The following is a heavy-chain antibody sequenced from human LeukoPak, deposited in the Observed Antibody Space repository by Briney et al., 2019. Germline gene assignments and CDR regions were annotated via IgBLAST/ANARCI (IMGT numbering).Heavy chain of an antibody. D-gene: IGHD3-10*01. V-gene: IGHV4-31*11. J-gene: IGHJ5*02. Sequence: SETLSLTCAVYGGSFSGYYWSWIRQHPGRGLEWIGYIYYSGTTYYNPSLKSRVVISVDTSERQFSLILTSVTAADTAIYYCARYHGSGRWFDPWGQGTLVTVSS. CDR2: IYYSGTT. CDR1: GGSFSGYY. CDR3: ARYHGSGRWFDP.